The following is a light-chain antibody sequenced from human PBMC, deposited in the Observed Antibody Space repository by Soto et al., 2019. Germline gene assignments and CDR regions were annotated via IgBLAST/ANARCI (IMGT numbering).Light chain of an antibody. CDR1: SSNIGAGYV. Sequence: QAVVTQPPSVSGDPGQRVTISCTGSSSNIGAGYVVHWYQQLPGTAPKLLIYGNINRPSGVPDRFSVSKSDTSASLAITGLQAEDEADYYCQSYDSSLSGYVFGTGTKLTVL. CDR2: GNI. V-gene: IGLV1-40*01. CDR3: QSYDSSLSGYV. J-gene: IGLJ1*01.